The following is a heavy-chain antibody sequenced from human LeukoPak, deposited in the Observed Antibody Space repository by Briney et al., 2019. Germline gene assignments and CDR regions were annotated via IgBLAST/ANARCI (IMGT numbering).Heavy chain of an antibody. V-gene: IGHV3-64*04. J-gene: IGHJ3*02. CDR3: AKQISGYGSGSYFTYDAFDI. CDR1: GFTFRTYT. Sequence: AGGSLRLSCSASGFTFRTYTMHWVRQAPGKGLEYVSSFSSNGGTTHYADSVKGRFTISRDNSKNTLYLQMNSLRAEDTAVYYCAKQISGYGSGSYFTYDAFDIWGQGTMVTVSS. CDR2: FSSNGGTT. D-gene: IGHD3-10*01.